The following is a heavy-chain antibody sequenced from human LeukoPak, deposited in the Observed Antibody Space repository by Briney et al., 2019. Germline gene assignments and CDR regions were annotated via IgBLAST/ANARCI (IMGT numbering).Heavy chain of an antibody. J-gene: IGHJ6*03. CDR1: GGSISSYD. CDR3: ARYSPAGNLRGYYYMDV. V-gene: IGHV4-4*07. CDR2: IYTSGST. Sequence: SETLSLTCTVSGGSISSYDGSWIRQPAGKGLEWIGRIYTSGSTNYNPSLKSRVTMSVDTSKNQFSLKLSSVTAADTAVYYCARYSPAGNLRGYYYMDVWGKGTTVTVSS. D-gene: IGHD6-13*01.